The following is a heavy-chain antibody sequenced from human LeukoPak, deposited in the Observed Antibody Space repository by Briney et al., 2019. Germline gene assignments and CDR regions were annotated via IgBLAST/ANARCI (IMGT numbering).Heavy chain of an antibody. V-gene: IGHV4-39*01. CDR2: IYYSGST. CDR3: ARQFRREHAVY. Sequence: SETLSLTCTVSGGSISSSSYYWGWIRQPPGKGLEWIGSIYYSGSTYYNPSLKSRVTISVDTSKNQFSLKLSSVTAADTAVYYCARQFRREHAVYWGQGTLVTVSS. J-gene: IGHJ4*02. CDR1: GGSISSSSYY.